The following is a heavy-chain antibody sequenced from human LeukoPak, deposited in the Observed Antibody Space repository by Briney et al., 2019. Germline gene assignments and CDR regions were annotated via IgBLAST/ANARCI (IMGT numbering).Heavy chain of an antibody. CDR1: GFGLTGSY. Sequence: GGSLRLSCTDSGFGLTGSYMSGVCQAHGKGLEWVSAIYSGGSTYYADSVKGRFTIFRDNSKNTVYLQMNSLRAEDTAVYYCARDLPPSSWFFALWGRGTLVTVSS. D-gene: IGHD2-15*01. CDR3: ARDLPPSSWFFAL. V-gene: IGHV3-53*01. J-gene: IGHJ2*01. CDR2: IYSGGST.